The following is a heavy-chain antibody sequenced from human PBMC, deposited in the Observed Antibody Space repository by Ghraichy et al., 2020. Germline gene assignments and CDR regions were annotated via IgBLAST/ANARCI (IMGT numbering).Heavy chain of an antibody. CDR3: ARDHRWCLDY. CDR2: INWNGGST. J-gene: IGHJ4*02. Sequence: GGSLRLSCAASGFTFDDYAMSWVRQAPGKGLEWVSGINWNGGSTGYADSVNGRFTISRDNAKNSLYLQMNSLRAEDTALYHCARDHRWCLDYWGQGTLVTVSS. D-gene: IGHD4/OR15-4a*01. CDR1: GFTFDDYA. V-gene: IGHV3-20*01.